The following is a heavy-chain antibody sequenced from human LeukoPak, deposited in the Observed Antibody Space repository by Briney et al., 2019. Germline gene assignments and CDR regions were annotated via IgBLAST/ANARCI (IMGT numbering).Heavy chain of an antibody. J-gene: IGHJ4*02. Sequence: PSETLSLTCTVSGGSLSNCYWGWIRQPPGKGLEWIGYIYYSGSTNSNPSLTSRVTISVDTSKNQFSLRLSSVNAADTAVYYCARYTFGGGPFDYWGQGTLVTVSS. CDR2: IYYSGST. CDR3: ARYTFGGGPFDY. V-gene: IGHV4-59*01. D-gene: IGHD3-16*01. CDR1: GGSLSNCY.